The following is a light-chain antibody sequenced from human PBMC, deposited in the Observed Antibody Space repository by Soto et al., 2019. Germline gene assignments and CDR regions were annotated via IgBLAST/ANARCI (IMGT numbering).Light chain of an antibody. CDR2: GAS. V-gene: IGKV3-20*01. J-gene: IGKJ1*01. Sequence: EIVLTHSPGTPSLSPWEIATLSCRASQSVSSSYLAWYQQKPGQAPRLLIYGASSRATGIPDRFSGSGSGTDFTLTISRLEPEDFAVYYCHQYASSLWTFGQVTKVDIK. CDR3: HQYASSLWT. CDR1: QSVSSSY.